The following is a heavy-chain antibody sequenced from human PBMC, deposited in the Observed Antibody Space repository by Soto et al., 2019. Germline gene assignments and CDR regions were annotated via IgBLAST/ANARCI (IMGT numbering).Heavy chain of an antibody. Sequence: EVQLVESGGGLVQPGGSLRLSCAASGFTVSSNYMSWVRQAPGKGLEWVSVIYSGGSTYYADSVKGRFTISRDNSKNTLYLQMNSVRAEDTAVYYCARAKGIAARPDAFDIWGQGTMVTVSS. CDR1: GFTVSSNY. J-gene: IGHJ3*02. CDR3: ARAKGIAARPDAFDI. CDR2: IYSGGST. V-gene: IGHV3-66*01. D-gene: IGHD6-6*01.